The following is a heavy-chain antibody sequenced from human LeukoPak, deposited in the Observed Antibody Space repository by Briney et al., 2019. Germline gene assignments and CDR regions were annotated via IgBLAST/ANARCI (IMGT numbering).Heavy chain of an antibody. CDR1: GFTFSRYW. CDR2: IKRDGSEK. J-gene: IGHJ4*02. V-gene: IGHV3-7*01. D-gene: IGHD4-17*01. CDR3: ARDRFEAYGDTELGY. Sequence: GGSLRLSCAASGFTFSRYWMSWVRQAPGKGLEWVANIKRDGSEKYYVDSVKGRFTISRDNAKNLFYLHMNSLRAEDTAVYYCARDRFEAYGDTELGYWGQGTLVTVSS.